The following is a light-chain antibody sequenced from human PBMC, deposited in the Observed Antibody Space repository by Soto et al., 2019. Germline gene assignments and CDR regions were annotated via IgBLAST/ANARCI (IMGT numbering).Light chain of an antibody. J-gene: IGKJ5*01. V-gene: IGKV3-11*01. Sequence: EIVSTQSPATLSLSPGERATLSGRASQSVSSYLAWYQQKPGQAPRLLIYDASNRATGIPARFSGSGSGTDFTLTISSLEPEDFVVYYCQQRSNWPPITFGQGTRLEIK. CDR1: QSVSSY. CDR2: DAS. CDR3: QQRSNWPPIT.